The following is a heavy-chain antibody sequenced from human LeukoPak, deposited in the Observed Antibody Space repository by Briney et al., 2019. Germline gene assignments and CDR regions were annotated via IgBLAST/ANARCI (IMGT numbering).Heavy chain of an antibody. CDR1: GFTFSSYE. Sequence: GGSLRLSCAASGFTFSSYEMNWVRQAPGKGLEWVSYISSSGTTMYYADSVKGRFTISRDNAKNSLYLQMNSLRAEDTAVYYCARVGVVVAATGNLWFGPWGQGTLVTVSS. CDR3: ARVGVVVAATGNLWFGP. V-gene: IGHV3-48*03. D-gene: IGHD2-15*01. CDR2: ISSSGTTM. J-gene: IGHJ5*02.